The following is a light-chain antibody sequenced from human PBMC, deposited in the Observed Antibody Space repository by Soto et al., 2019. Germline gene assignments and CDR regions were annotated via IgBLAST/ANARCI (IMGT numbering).Light chain of an antibody. CDR3: QQRSSSPLT. CDR2: DAS. Sequence: DIVLTQSPATLSLSPGERATLSCRASQSVSSYLAWYQQKPGQPPTLVIYDASNRATGIPARFSGSGSGTDFTLTISSLEPEDFAVYYCQQRSSSPLTFGGGTKVEIK. J-gene: IGKJ4*01. CDR1: QSVSSY. V-gene: IGKV3-11*01.